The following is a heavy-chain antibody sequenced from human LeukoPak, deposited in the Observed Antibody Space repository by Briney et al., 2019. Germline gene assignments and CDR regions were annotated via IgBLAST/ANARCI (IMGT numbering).Heavy chain of an antibody. CDR1: GYNFKGCH. CDR2: INPDTGGT. D-gene: IGHD1-7*01. J-gene: IGHJ4*02. V-gene: IGHV1-2*02. Sequence: GASVKVSCQASGYNFKGCHVHWVRQAPEQGLEWMGFINPDTGGTNYASQFRGRVTVTADTSINTAYLEIRNLKSDDTAIYYCTRGWELQLSRSYFDYWGQGTLVIVSS. CDR3: TRGWELQLSRSYFDY.